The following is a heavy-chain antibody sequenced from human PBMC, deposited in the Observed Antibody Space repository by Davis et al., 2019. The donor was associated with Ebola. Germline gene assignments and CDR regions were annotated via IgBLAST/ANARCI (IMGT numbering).Heavy chain of an antibody. CDR1: GFTFSSYA. V-gene: IGHV3-48*04. CDR2: ISSSGSTI. CDR3: ATPPAYCSGGSCYSGGAFDI. Sequence: GGSLRLSCAASGFTFSSYAMSWVRQAPGKGLEWVSYISSSGSTIYYADSVKGRFTISRDNAKNSLFLQMNSLRAEDTAVYYCATPPAYCSGGSCYSGGAFDIWGQGTMVTVSS. D-gene: IGHD2-15*01. J-gene: IGHJ3*02.